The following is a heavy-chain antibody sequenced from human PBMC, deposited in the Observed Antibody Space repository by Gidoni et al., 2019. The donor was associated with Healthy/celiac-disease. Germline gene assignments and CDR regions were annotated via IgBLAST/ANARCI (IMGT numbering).Heavy chain of an antibody. J-gene: IGHJ4*02. Sequence: QVQLVHSGAEVKKPASSVKISCNASGGTFSSYAISWVRQAPGQGLEWMGGIIPIFGTANYAQKFQGRVTITADESTSTAYMELSSLRSEDTAVYYCARGPYYYDSKTLGYWGQGTLVTVSS. D-gene: IGHD3-22*01. CDR1: GGTFSSYA. CDR2: IIPIFGTA. V-gene: IGHV1-69*01. CDR3: ARGPYYYDSKTLGY.